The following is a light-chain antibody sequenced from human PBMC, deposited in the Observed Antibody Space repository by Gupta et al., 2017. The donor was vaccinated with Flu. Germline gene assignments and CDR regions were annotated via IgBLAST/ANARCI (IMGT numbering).Light chain of an antibody. CDR3: CSFKTSNTDV. CDR1: SSDVGAYNY. CDR2: EIT. J-gene: IGLJ1*01. Sequence: QSALTQPSSVSGSPGQSITISCTGTSSDVGAYNYVSWHQQHPGKAPKLIIYEITNRPPGVSDRFSGSKSGDTASLTISGLQAEDEADYYCCSFKTSNTDVFGTGTRVTVL. V-gene: IGLV2-14*01.